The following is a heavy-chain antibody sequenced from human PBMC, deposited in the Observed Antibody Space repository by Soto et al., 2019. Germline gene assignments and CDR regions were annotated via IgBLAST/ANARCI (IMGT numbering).Heavy chain of an antibody. Sequence: GWSLRLSCAASGFIFENFGMSWVRQAPGKGLEWISSISGSGFKKYYADSVKGRFTISRDNSKSTVYLELNNLSAEDTAVYHCAKNQGVELVPLATVDWFDPWGQGSVVTVSS. J-gene: IGHJ5*02. D-gene: IGHD1-26*01. CDR2: ISGSGFKK. CDR3: AKNQGVELVPLATVDWFDP. V-gene: IGHV3-23*01. CDR1: GFIFENFG.